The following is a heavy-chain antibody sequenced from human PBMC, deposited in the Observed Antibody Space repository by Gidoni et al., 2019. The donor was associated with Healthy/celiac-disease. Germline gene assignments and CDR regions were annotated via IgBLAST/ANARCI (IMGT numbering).Heavy chain of an antibody. CDR2: ISNSGDLT. D-gene: IGHD3-10*01. J-gene: IGHJ5*02. V-gene: IGHV3-23*01. CDR1: GFTFSTYA. CDR3: AKDEESLSGWFDP. Sequence: EVQLLESGGGLVQPGGSLRLSCSASGFTFSTYAMSWVRQAPGKGLQWVSAISNSGDLTYYADSVKGRFTISRDNSKNTLYLLMSSLRAEDTAIYYCAKDEESLSGWFDPWGQGTLVTVSS.